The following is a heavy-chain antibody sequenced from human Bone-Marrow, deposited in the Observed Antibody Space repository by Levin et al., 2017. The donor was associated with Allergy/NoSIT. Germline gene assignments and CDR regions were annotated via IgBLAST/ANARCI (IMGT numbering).Heavy chain of an antibody. CDR3: ARSRGDFWSTNHLGFNFHYYYGMDV. J-gene: IGHJ6*02. CDR1: GITFSSYT. CDR2: ISSSSRYI. V-gene: IGHV3-21*04. D-gene: IGHD3-3*01. Sequence: GGSLRLSCATSGITFSSYTMSWVRQAPGKGLEWVSSISSSSRYIYYADSVKGRFTISRDNAKNSLNLQINSLRVEDTAVYYCARSRGDFWSTNHLGFNFHYYYGMDVWGQGTTVTVSS.